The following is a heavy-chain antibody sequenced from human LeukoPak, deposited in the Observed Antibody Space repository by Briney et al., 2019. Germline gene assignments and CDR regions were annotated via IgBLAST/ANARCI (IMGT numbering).Heavy chain of an antibody. V-gene: IGHV4-30-4*08. CDR2: IYYSGST. Sequence: SETLSLTCTVSGGSISSGDYYWSWIRQPPGKGLEWIGYIYYSGSTYYNPSLKSRVTISVDTSKNQFSLKLSSVTAADTAVYYCARGDFWSGYVPSWFDPWGQGTLDTVSS. CDR3: ARGDFWSGYVPSWFDP. CDR1: GGSISSGDYY. J-gene: IGHJ5*02. D-gene: IGHD3-3*01.